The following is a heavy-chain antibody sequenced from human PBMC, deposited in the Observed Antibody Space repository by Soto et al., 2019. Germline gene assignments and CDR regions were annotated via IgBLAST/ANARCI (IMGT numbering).Heavy chain of an antibody. CDR1: GYTFTSYG. Sequence: QVQLVQSGAEVKKPGASVKVSCKASGYTFTSYGISWVRQAPGQGLEWMGWISAYNGNTNYAQKLQGRVTMTTDTSTSTAYMELRNLRSDDTAVYSCKRLGQITIFGVVINHYYYYVMDVWGQGTTATVAS. CDR2: ISAYNGNT. J-gene: IGHJ6*02. D-gene: IGHD3-3*01. CDR3: KRLGQITIFGVVINHYYYYVMDV. V-gene: IGHV1-18*04.